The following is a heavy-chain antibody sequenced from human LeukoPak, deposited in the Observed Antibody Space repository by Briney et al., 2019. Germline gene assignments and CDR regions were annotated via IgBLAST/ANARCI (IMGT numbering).Heavy chain of an antibody. CDR2: ISGSGGST. CDR3: AKDGYSGYDYFDYGMDV. Sequence: GESLKISCKGSGYSFTSYWIGWVRQAPGKGLEWVSAISGSGGSTYYADSVKGRFTISRDNSKNTLYLQMNSLRAEDTAVYYCAKDGYSGYDYFDYGMDVWGQGTTVTVSS. J-gene: IGHJ6*02. D-gene: IGHD5-12*01. V-gene: IGHV3-23*01. CDR1: GYSFTSYW.